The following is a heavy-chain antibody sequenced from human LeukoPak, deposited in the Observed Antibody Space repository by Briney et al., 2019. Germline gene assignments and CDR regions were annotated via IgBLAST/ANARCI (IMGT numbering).Heavy chain of an antibody. Sequence: SETLSLTCTVSGGSISSSSYYWGWIRQPPGKGLEWIGSIYYSGSTYYNPSLKSRVTISVDTSKNQFSLKLSSVTAADTAVYYCARLKSVLLWFGELLSYCFDYWGQGTLVTVSS. CDR2: IYYSGST. CDR3: ARLKSVLLWFGELLSYCFDY. D-gene: IGHD3-10*01. CDR1: GGSISSSSYY. J-gene: IGHJ4*02. V-gene: IGHV4-39*01.